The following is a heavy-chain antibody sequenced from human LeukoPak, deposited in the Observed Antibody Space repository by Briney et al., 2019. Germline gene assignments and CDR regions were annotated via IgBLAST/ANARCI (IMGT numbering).Heavy chain of an antibody. Sequence: QPGGSLRLSCAASGFTFNSHLMHWVRQAPGKGLVWVSRISSDGTYTNYADSVRGRFTISRDNAKNTLYLQMNSLRAEDTAVYYCARDRTRYCSGGSCYLGYWGQGTLVTVSS. V-gene: IGHV3-74*01. CDR2: ISSDGTYT. J-gene: IGHJ4*02. CDR3: ARDRTRYCSGGSCYLGY. CDR1: GFTFNSHL. D-gene: IGHD2-15*01.